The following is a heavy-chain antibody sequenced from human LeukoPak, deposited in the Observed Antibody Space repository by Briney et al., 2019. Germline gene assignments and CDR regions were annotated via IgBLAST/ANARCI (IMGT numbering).Heavy chain of an antibody. CDR2: IKHDGSEK. CDR3: AKDDYRGNSPNY. V-gene: IGHV3-7*01. CDR1: GFIFTNYF. Sequence: GGSLRLSCAASGFIFTNYFMSWVRQAPGKGLEWVASIKHDGSEKYYVDSVRGRFTISRDNTMNSLYLQMNSLRAEDTAVYYCAKDDYRGNSPNYWGQGTLVTVSS. D-gene: IGHD4-23*01. J-gene: IGHJ4*02.